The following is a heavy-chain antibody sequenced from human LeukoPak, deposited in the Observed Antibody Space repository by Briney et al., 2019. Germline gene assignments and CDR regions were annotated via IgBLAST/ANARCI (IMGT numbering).Heavy chain of an antibody. V-gene: IGHV3-53*01. CDR2: IYSGGRT. D-gene: IGHD3-16*01. J-gene: IGHJ4*02. CDR3: ARCLVLGPYDF. Sequence: TGGSLRLSCAASGFIVSSNYMSWVRQAPGKGLEWVSVIYSGGRTYYADSVKGRFTISRDNSRNTLYLQMNSLRAEDTAVYYCARCLVLGPYDFWGQGTLVTVSS. CDR1: GFIVSSNY.